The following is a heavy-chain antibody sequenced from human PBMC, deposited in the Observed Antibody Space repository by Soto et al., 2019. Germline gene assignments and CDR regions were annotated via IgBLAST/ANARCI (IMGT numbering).Heavy chain of an antibody. CDR3: ARQESSGWYSVRPGEVDY. Sequence: SETLSLTCTVSGGSISGYYWSWIRQPPGKGLEWIGYVYYTESTNYNPSLKSRVTISLDTSKNQFSLNLSSVTAADTAMYYCARQESSGWYSVRPGEVDYWGQGTLVTVSS. D-gene: IGHD6-19*01. V-gene: IGHV4-59*01. CDR2: VYYTEST. CDR1: GGSISGYY. J-gene: IGHJ4*02.